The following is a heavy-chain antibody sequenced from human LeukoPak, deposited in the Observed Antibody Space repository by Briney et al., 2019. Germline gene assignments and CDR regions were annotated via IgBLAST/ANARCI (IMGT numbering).Heavy chain of an antibody. CDR1: GGSISSYY. CDR2: IYYSGST. J-gene: IGHJ4*02. Sequence: SETLSLTCTVSGGSISSYYWSWIRQPPGKGLEWIGYIYYSGSTNYNPSLKSGVTISVDTYKNQFSLKLSSVTAADTAVYYCARQIQLWGSFDYWGQGTLVTVSS. D-gene: IGHD5-18*01. V-gene: IGHV4-59*01. CDR3: ARQIQLWGSFDY.